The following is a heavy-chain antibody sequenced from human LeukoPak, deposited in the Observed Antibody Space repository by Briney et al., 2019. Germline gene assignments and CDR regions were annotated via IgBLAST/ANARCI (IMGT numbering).Heavy chain of an antibody. CDR1: GGTFSSYA. CDR2: IIPIFGIA. J-gene: IGHJ4*02. V-gene: IGHV1-69*04. D-gene: IGHD3-22*01. CDR3: ARDGLFRGYDSSGYYSSY. Sequence: SVKVSRKASGGTFSSYAISWVRQAPGQGLEWMGRIIPIFGIANYAQKFQGRVTITADKSTSTAYMELSSLRSEDTAVYYCARDGLFRGYDSSGYYSSYWGQGTLVTVSS.